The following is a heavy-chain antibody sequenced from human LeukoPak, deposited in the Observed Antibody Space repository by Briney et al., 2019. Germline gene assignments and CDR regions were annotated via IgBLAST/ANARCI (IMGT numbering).Heavy chain of an antibody. Sequence: GESLKISCKGSGYSFTSYWIGWVRQMPGKGLEWMGIIYPGDSDTRYSPSFQGQVTISADKSISTAYLQWSSLKASDTATYYCARRTRSLSNPSAGWFDPWGQGTLVTVSS. CDR3: ARRTRSLSNPSAGWFDP. J-gene: IGHJ5*02. D-gene: IGHD3-16*02. CDR2: IYPGDSDT. V-gene: IGHV5-51*01. CDR1: GYSFTSYW.